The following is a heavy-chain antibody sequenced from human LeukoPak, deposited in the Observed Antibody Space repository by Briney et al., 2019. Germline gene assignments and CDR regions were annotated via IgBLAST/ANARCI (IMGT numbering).Heavy chain of an antibody. CDR1: GGSISGYY. D-gene: IGHD7-27*01. J-gene: IGHJ4*02. CDR3: ARHSNMGTSAFDY. CDR2: IYYSGYT. Sequence: SETLSLTCTVSGGSISGYYWSWIRQPPGKGLEWIGYIYYSGYTNYNPSLKSRVTISVDTSKNQFSLRLSSVTAADTAVYYCARHSNMGTSAFDYWGQGTLVTVSS. V-gene: IGHV4-59*08.